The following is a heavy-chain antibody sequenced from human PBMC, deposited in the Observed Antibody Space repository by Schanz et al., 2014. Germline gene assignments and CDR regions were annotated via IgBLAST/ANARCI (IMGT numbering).Heavy chain of an antibody. CDR2: ISYDGSKK. CDR1: GFTFSSYA. CDR3: ARIGGSVFDY. V-gene: IGHV3-33*08. J-gene: IGHJ4*02. Sequence: QVQLVESGGGVVQPGRSLRLSCAASGFTFSSYALHWVRQAPGKGLEWVGVISYDGSKKSYADSVKGRFTISRDNSKNTLYLQMNSLRAEDTAVYYCARIGGSVFDYWAQGTLVTVSS. D-gene: IGHD3-10*01.